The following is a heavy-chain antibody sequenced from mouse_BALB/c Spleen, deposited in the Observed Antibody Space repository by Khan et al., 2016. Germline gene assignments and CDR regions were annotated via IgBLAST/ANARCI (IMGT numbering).Heavy chain of an antibody. V-gene: IGHV7-3*02. Sequence: EVELVESGGGLVQPGGSLRLSCATSGFTFTDYYMSWVRQPPGKALEWLGFIRNKANGYTTEYSASVKGRLTISRDNYQTILYLQMNTPRAEDSATEYCARGTGACLADWGQGALITVSA. CDR1: GFTFTDYY. D-gene: IGHD4-1*01. CDR2: IRNKANGYTT. CDR3: ARGTGACLAD. J-gene: IGHJ3*01.